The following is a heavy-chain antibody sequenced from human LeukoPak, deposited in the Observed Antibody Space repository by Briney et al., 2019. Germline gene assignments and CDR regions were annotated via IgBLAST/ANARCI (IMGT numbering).Heavy chain of an antibody. CDR3: ARDYGGGWYQIDY. CDR1: GGSISSYY. J-gene: IGHJ4*02. V-gene: IGHV4-59*12. D-gene: IGHD6-13*01. CDR2: ISYSGST. Sequence: SETLSLTCTVSGGSISSYYWSWIRQPPGKGLEWIGYISYSGSTNYNPSLKSPLTISLDTSKRQFSLNLNSVTVADTALYYCARDYGGGWYQIDYWGQGTLVTVSS.